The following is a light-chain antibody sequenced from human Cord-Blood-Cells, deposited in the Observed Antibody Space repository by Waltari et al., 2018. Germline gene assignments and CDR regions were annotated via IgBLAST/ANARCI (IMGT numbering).Light chain of an antibody. CDR3: SSYTSSSTWV. V-gene: IGLV2-14*01. CDR1: SSDVGGYNY. Sequence: QSALTQPASVSGSPGQSITISCTGTSSDVGGYNYVSLYQQHPGKAPKLMIYDVSNRPSRVSNRFSGSKSGNTSSLSISGLHAEDEADYYCSSYTSSSTWVFGGGTKLTVL. CDR2: DVS. J-gene: IGLJ3*02.